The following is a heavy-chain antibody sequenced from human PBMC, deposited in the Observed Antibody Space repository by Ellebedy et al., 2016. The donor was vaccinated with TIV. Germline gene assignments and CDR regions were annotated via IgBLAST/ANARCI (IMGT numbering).Heavy chain of an antibody. Sequence: GESLKISCAASGFTVSSNGMSWVRQAPGKGLQWVSGIGDSGDSTYYADSVKGRFSISRDNSKNTLYLQMNSLRAEDTAIYYCAKDSGWEHANWGQGTLVTVSS. CDR3: AKDSGWEHAN. D-gene: IGHD3-10*01. CDR2: IGDSGDST. CDR1: GFTVSSNG. V-gene: IGHV3-23*01. J-gene: IGHJ4*02.